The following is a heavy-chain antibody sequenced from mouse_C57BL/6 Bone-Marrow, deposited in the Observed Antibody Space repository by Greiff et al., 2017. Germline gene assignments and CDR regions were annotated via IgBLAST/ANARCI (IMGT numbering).Heavy chain of an antibody. CDR3: AREDDYGGFAY. V-gene: IGHV1-55*01. CDR1: GYTFTSYW. J-gene: IGHJ3*01. Sequence: QVQLQQPGAELVKPGASVTMSCKASGYTFTSYWITWVKQRPGHGLEWIGDIYPGSGSTNYNEKFKSKATLTVDTSSSTAYMHLSSLTSEASEVYYCAREDDYGGFAYWGQGTLVTVSA. D-gene: IGHD2-4*01. CDR2: IYPGSGST.